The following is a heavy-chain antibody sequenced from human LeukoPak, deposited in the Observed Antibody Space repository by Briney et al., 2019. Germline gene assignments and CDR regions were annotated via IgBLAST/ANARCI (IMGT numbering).Heavy chain of an antibody. D-gene: IGHD1-1*01. V-gene: IGHV3-7*01. CDR1: GFTFSNYW. CDR2: IRQDGSEK. J-gene: IGHJ4*02. Sequence: GGSLRLSWAASGFTFSNYWMSWVRQAPGKGLEWVANIRQDGSEKYYVDSMRGRFTISRDNAKNSLYLQMSSLRAEDTAVYYCARSTAGLDYWGQGTLVTVSS. CDR3: ARSTAGLDY.